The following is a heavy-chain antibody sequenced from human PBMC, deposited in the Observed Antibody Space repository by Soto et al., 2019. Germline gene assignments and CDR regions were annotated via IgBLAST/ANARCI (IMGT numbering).Heavy chain of an antibody. Sequence: QVQLQESGPGLVKPSQTLSLTCTVSGGSISSGGYYWSWIRQHPGKGLEWIGYIYYSGSTYYNPSLQRRVTISVDTSKNQFSLKLSSVTAADTAVYYCARDRPYYYDSSGFFQNYGMDVWGQGTTVTVSS. D-gene: IGHD3-22*01. CDR1: GGSISSGGYY. J-gene: IGHJ6*02. V-gene: IGHV4-31*03. CDR2: IYYSGST. CDR3: ARDRPYYYDSSGFFQNYGMDV.